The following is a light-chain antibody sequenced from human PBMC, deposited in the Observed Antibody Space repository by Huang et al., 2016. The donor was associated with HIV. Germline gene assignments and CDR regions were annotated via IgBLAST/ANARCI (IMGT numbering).Light chain of an antibody. V-gene: IGKV2-28*01. Sequence: DIVMTQSPLSLPVTPGEPASISCRSSQSLLHSNAYNYLDWYLQKPGQSPQLLSYLGSNRDSGVPDRFSGSGSGTDFTLKISRVEAEDVGIYYCMQALQTPRTFGQGTRVEIK. CDR3: MQALQTPRT. CDR2: LGS. CDR1: QSLLHSNAYNY. J-gene: IGKJ1*01.